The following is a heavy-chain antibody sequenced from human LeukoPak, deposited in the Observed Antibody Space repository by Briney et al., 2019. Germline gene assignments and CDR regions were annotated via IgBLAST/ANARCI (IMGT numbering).Heavy chain of an antibody. Sequence: PGRSLRLSCAASGFPFSNYGMHWVRQAPGKGLEWVAVISADGIAKYYADSVKGRFTISRDNSKNTLYLQMSSLRPEDTAVYYCAKDKGRAGDYWGQGNLVTVSS. J-gene: IGHJ4*02. CDR3: AKDKGRAGDY. CDR2: ISADGIAK. CDR1: GFPFSNYG. V-gene: IGHV3-30*18. D-gene: IGHD3-10*01.